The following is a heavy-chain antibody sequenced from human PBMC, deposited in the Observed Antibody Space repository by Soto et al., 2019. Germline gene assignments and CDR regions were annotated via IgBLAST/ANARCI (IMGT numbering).Heavy chain of an antibody. CDR1: DGSISSYY. J-gene: IGHJ4*02. V-gene: IGHV4-59*08. D-gene: IGHD3-22*01. CDR2: IYYSGST. CDR3: ARLGYYDSSGYYVGY. Sequence: SETLSLTCTVADGSISSYYWSWIRQPPGKGLEWIGYIYYSGSTNYNPSLKSRVTISVDTSKNQFSLKLSSVTAADTAVYYCARLGYYDSSGYYVGYWGQGALVTVSS.